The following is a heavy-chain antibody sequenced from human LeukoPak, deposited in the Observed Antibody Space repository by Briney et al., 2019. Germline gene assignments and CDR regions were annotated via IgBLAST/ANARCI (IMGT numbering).Heavy chain of an antibody. CDR2: IYYSGST. Sequence: SETLSLTCTVSGGSISSSSYYWGWIRQPPGKGLEWLGSIYYSGSTYYNPSLKSRVTISVDTSKNQFSLKLSSVTAADTAVYSFARLRYALLYYWGQGTLVTVSS. V-gene: IGHV4-39*07. CDR1: GGSISSSSYY. J-gene: IGHJ4*02. CDR3: ARLRYALLYY. D-gene: IGHD2/OR15-2a*01.